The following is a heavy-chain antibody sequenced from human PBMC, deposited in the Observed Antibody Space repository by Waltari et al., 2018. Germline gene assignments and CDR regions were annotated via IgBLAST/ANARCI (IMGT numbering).Heavy chain of an antibody. CDR3: ARTYYYGSGSSDDAFDI. V-gene: IGHV1-69*12. Sequence: QVQLVQSGAEVKKPGSSVKVSCKASGGTFSSYAISWVRQAPGQGLEWMGGSDPILGTANYAQKLQGRGTITADESTSTAYMELSSLRSEDTAVYYCARTYYYGSGSSDDAFDIWGQGTMVTVSS. CDR1: GGTFSSYA. J-gene: IGHJ3*02. D-gene: IGHD3-10*01. CDR2: SDPILGTA.